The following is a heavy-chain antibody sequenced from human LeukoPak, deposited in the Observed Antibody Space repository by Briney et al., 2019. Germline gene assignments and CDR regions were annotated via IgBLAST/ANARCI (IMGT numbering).Heavy chain of an antibody. CDR1: GGSISSYY. CDR2: IYTSGST. D-gene: IGHD6-6*01. CDR3: ARRCSSSSCLRAFDI. J-gene: IGHJ3*02. V-gene: IGHV4-4*07. Sequence: SEALSLTCTVSGGSISSYYWSWIRQPAGKGLEWIGRIYTSGSTNYNPSLKSRVTMSVDTSKNQFSLKLSSVTAADTAAYYCARRCSSSSCLRAFDIWGQGTMVTVSS.